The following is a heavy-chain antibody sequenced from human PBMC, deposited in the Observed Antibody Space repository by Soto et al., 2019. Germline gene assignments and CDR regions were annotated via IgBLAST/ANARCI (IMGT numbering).Heavy chain of an antibody. CDR1: GGSFSGYY. D-gene: IGHD3-10*01. Sequence: SETLSLTCAVYGGSFSGYYWSWIRQPPGKGLEWIGEINHSGSTNYNPSLKSRVTISVDTSKNQFSLKLSSVTAADTAVYYCARGLDITMVRGVPFTRNYYGMDVWGQGTTVTVSS. CDR3: ARGLDITMVRGVPFTRNYYGMDV. V-gene: IGHV4-34*01. CDR2: INHSGST. J-gene: IGHJ6*02.